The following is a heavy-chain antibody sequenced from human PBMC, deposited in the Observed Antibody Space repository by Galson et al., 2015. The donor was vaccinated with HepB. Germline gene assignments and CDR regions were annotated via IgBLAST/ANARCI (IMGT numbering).Heavy chain of an antibody. CDR2: IIPIFGTA. CDR1: GGTFSSYA. D-gene: IGHD3-3*01. J-gene: IGHJ6*03. Sequence: SVTVSCKASGGTFSSYAISWVRQAPGQGLEWMGGIIPIFGTANYAQKFQGRVTITADESTSTAYMELSSLRSEDTAVYYCARDEILRLMGNNYYYYMDVWGKGTTVTVSS. CDR3: ARDEILRLMGNNYYYYMDV. V-gene: IGHV1-69*13.